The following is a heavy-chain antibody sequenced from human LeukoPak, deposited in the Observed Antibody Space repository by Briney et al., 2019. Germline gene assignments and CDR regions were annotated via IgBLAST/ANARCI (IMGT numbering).Heavy chain of an antibody. Sequence: GGSLRLSCVASGITFSTYAMSWVRQAPGKGLEWVSVISSSGSSTYYADSVKGRFTISRDNLKNTLYLQMNSLRAEDTAVYYCARDGSFWSGFHAFDLWGQGTVVTVSS. D-gene: IGHD3-3*01. CDR2: ISSSGSST. J-gene: IGHJ3*01. V-gene: IGHV3-23*01. CDR3: ARDGSFWSGFHAFDL. CDR1: GITFSTYA.